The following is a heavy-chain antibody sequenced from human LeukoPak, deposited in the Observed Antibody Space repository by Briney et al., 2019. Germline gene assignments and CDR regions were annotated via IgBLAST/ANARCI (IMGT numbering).Heavy chain of an antibody. CDR3: ARTTYYDFWSGALDV. D-gene: IGHD3-3*01. Sequence: ASVKVSCKASGYTFTGYYMHWVRQAPGQGLEWMGRINPNSGGTNYAQKFQGRVTMTRDTSVSTAYMELSRLRSDDTAVYYCARTTYYDFWSGALDVWGKGTTVTVSS. CDR1: GYTFTGYY. V-gene: IGHV1-2*06. J-gene: IGHJ6*04. CDR2: INPNSGGT.